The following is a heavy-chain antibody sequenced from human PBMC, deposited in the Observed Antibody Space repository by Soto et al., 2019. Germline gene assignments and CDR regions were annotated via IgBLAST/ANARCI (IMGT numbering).Heavy chain of an antibody. D-gene: IGHD4-17*01. V-gene: IGHV1-18*01. CDR3: ARDRGDYGWGYFDL. CDR2: ISAYNGNT. CDR1: GYTFTSYG. J-gene: IGHJ2*01. Sequence: QVQLVQSGAEVKKPGASVKVSCKASGYTFTSYGISWVRQAPGQGLEWMGWISAYNGNTNYARKLQGRVAMTTDTSRSRAYMELRSLRSDDTAVYYCARDRGDYGWGYFDLWGRGPLVTASS.